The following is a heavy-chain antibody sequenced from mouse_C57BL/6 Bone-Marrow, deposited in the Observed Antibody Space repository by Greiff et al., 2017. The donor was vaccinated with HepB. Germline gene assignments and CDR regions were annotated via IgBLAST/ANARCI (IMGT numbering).Heavy chain of an antibody. V-gene: IGHV1-15*01. CDR1: GYTFTDYE. J-gene: IGHJ3*01. Sequence: VKLQQSGAELVRPGASVTLSCKASGYTFTDYEMHWVKQTPVHDLEWIGAIDPETGGTAYNQKFKGKAILTADKSSSTAYMELRSLTSEDSAVYYCTRSDDGYYRYWFAYWGQGTLVTVSA. CDR2: IDPETGGT. CDR3: TRSDDGYYRYWFAY. D-gene: IGHD2-3*01.